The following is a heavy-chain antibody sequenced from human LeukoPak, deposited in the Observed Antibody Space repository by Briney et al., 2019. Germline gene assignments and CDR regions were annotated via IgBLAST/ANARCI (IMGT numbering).Heavy chain of an antibody. J-gene: IGHJ4*02. CDR2: IIPIFGTA. Sequence: GASVKVSCRASGYTFTSYGISWVRQAPGQGLEWMGGIIPIFGTANYAQKFQGRVTITADESTSTAYMELSSLRSEDTAVYYCSLHGSGSYARFDYWGQGTLVTVSS. V-gene: IGHV1-69*13. D-gene: IGHD3-10*01. CDR3: SLHGSGSYARFDY. CDR1: GYTFTSYG.